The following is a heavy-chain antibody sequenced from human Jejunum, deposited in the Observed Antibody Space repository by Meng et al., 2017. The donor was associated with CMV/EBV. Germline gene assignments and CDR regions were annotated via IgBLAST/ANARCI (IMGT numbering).Heavy chain of an antibody. CDR3: ARGGGINRWFDP. CDR2: INQNVGS. J-gene: IGHJ5*02. V-gene: IGHV4-34*01. CDR1: GGFFRHYY. Sequence: QVHLQQWGAGLLKPSETLSLTCAVSGGFFRHYYWTWIRQSPGKGLEWIGEINQNVGSNYNPSLKSRVTMSLDTSKNHFSLKLDSVSAADTAVYYCARGGGINRWFDPWGQGTLVTVSS. D-gene: IGHD1-14*01.